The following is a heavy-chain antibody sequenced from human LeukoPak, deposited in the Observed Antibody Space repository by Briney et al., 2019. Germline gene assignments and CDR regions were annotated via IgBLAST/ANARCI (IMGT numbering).Heavy chain of an antibody. CDR1: DSFISSCY. D-gene: IGHD3-3*01. J-gene: IGHJ5*02. V-gene: IGHV4-59*13. Sequence: SETLSLTCSVSDSFISSCYGSWIRKPPGKRLERIGYYYYSWNTNYNPSLKSRVTISVDTSKNQFSLQLSSVTAADTAVYYCARGDYDFWGGYCTSWCDPWGEGTLVTVS. CDR3: ARGDYDFWGGYCTSWCDP. CDR2: YYYSWNT.